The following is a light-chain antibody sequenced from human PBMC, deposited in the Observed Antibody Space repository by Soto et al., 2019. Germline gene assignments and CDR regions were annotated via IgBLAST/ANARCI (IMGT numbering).Light chain of an antibody. Sequence: QSALTQPASASGSPGQSITISCTGTSSDVGGYNYVSWYQQHPGKAPKLMIYEVSNRPSGVSNRFSGSKSGNTASLTISGLQAEDEADYYCSSFTSINTGVFGGGTKLTVL. CDR2: EVS. J-gene: IGLJ3*02. CDR3: SSFTSINTGV. CDR1: SSDVGGYNY. V-gene: IGLV2-14*01.